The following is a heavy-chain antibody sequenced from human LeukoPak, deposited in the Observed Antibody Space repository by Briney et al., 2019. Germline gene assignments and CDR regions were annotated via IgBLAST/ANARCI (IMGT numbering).Heavy chain of an antibody. CDR1: GYSENFYG. J-gene: IGHJ3*02. D-gene: IGHD1-20*01. V-gene: IGHV1-18*01. CDR2: ISPCNGST. Sequence: GASVKVSCKTSGYSENFYGFTWVRQVDAQGLEWMGRISPCNGSTKYAQKLQGRVTMTTDTSTSTAYMELSSLRSDDTAVYYRARASTHRYNWKSGRLNDAFDIGGQGTMVTVSS. CDR3: ARASTHRYNWKSGRLNDAFDI.